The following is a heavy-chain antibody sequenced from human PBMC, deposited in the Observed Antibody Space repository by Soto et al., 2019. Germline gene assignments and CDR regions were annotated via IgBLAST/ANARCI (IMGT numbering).Heavy chain of an antibody. D-gene: IGHD6-13*01. V-gene: IGHV4-34*01. Sequence: PSETLSLTCGVYGGSFIGYYWSWSRQPPGKGLEWIGEINHSGSTNYNPSLKSRVTISVDTSKNQFSLKLSSVTAADTAVYYCARGTYSSSRYYYYYGMDVWGQGTTVTVSS. CDR3: ARGTYSSSRYYYYYGMDV. J-gene: IGHJ6*02. CDR1: GGSFIGYY. CDR2: INHSGST.